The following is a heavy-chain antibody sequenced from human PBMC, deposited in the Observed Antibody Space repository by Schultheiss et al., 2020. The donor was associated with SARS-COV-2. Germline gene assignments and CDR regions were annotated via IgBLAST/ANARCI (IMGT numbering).Heavy chain of an antibody. D-gene: IGHD2-15*01. Sequence: GSLRLSCAASGFTLNNYAVNWVRQAPGKGLEWVSYISTDGTSIYYAASVKGRFTISRDNTKNSLYLQMSSLRAEDTAVYYCAPGGYSSGWYVDYWGQGTLVTVSS. CDR2: ISTDGTSI. V-gene: IGHV3-48*03. CDR1: GFTLNNYA. CDR3: APGGYSSGWYVDY. J-gene: IGHJ4*02.